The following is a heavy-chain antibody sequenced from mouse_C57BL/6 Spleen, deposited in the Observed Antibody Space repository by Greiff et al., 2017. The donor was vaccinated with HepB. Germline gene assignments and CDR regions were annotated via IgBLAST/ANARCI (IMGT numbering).Heavy chain of an antibody. CDR1: GYALSSYW. V-gene: IGHV1-80*01. Sequence: VQLQQSGAELVKPGASVKISCKASGYALSSYWMNWVKQSPGKGLEWIGQIYPGDGDTNYNGKFKGKATLTADKSSSTAYMQLSSLTSEDSAVYFCARREDYGSSWFAYWGQGTLVTVSA. CDR2: IYPGDGDT. CDR3: ARREDYGSSWFAY. D-gene: IGHD1-1*01. J-gene: IGHJ3*01.